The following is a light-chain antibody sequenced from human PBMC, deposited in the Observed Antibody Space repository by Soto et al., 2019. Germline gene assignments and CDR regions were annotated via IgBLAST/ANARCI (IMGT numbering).Light chain of an antibody. J-gene: IGLJ2*01. CDR2: GVS. CDR1: SSDVGGYNY. CDR3: SSYTSSSSLVV. V-gene: IGLV2-14*01. Sequence: QSALTQPASVSGSPGQSITISCTGTSSDVGGYNYVSWYQQHPGKAPKLMISGVSNRPSGVSDRFSGSKSGNTASLTISGLQAEDEADYYCSSYTSSSSLVVFGGGTKLTVL.